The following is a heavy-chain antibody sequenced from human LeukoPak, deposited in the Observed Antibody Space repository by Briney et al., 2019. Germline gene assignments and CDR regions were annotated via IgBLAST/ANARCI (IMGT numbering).Heavy chain of an antibody. CDR2: IGYDGSNK. Sequence: GGSLRLSCAASGFSFSSYGIHWVRQAPGKGLEWAAVIGYDGSNKYYADSVKGRFTTSRDNSKNTLYLQMNSLRTEDTAVYFCAKEIYYDSSAFFDYWGQGTLVTVSS. CDR3: AKEIYYDSSAFFDY. J-gene: IGHJ4*02. CDR1: GFSFSSYG. V-gene: IGHV3-30*18. D-gene: IGHD3-22*01.